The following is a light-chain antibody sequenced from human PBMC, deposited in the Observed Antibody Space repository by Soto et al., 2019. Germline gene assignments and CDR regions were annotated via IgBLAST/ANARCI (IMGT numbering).Light chain of an antibody. Sequence: EIVMTQSPATLSVSPGERATLSCRASQSVSSNLAWYQQKPGQAPRLLIYGASTRATGIPARFSGSGSGTEFTLTIRSLQYEDFVVYYCQQYKNWPLTFGGGTKVEIK. CDR1: QSVSSN. CDR2: GAS. V-gene: IGKV3-15*01. CDR3: QQYKNWPLT. J-gene: IGKJ4*01.